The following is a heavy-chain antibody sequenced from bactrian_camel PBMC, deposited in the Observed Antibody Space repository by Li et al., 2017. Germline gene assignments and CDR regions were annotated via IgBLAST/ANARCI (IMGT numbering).Heavy chain of an antibody. CDR1: GYTYSSYC. CDR3: AAVPSTPGGCGDLALRNFGY. V-gene: IGHV3S26*01. D-gene: IGHD1*01. CDR2: IDSDGST. Sequence: QLVESGGGSVQAGGSLRLSCAASGYTYSSYCMGWFRQAPGKEREGVAAIDSDGSTSYADSVKGRFTISQDNAKNTLYLQMNSLKPEDTAMYYCAAVPSTPGGCGDLALRNFGYWGQGTQVTVS. J-gene: IGHJ6*01.